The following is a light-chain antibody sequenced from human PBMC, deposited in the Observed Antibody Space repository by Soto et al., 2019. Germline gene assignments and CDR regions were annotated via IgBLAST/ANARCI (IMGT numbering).Light chain of an antibody. V-gene: IGLV1-40*01. CDR3: QSYDSTLSARYV. CDR2: GNT. CDR1: SSNIGANYD. J-gene: IGLJ1*01. Sequence: SVLTQPPSVSGAPGQRVTISRTGSSSNIGANYDVHWYQHRPGTAPKLLIFGNTNRPSGVPDRFSGSKSGTSASLAITGLQAEDEGDYYCQSYDSTLSARYVFGTGTKVTVL.